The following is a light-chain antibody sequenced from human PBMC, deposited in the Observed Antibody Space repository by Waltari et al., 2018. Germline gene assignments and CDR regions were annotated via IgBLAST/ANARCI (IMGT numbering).Light chain of an antibody. J-gene: IGLJ7*01. V-gene: IGLV1-51*02. Sequence: QPVLTQPPSVSAAPGQSAAIPCFGGSPNIWSTFVTWYRQCPGTAPKHLIYEKSERPSGIPGRFSGSKSGTSATLDITGLQAGDEADYYCGTWDSSLSGAVFGGGTHLTVL. CDR3: GTWDSSLSGAV. CDR1: SPNIWSTF. CDR2: EKS.